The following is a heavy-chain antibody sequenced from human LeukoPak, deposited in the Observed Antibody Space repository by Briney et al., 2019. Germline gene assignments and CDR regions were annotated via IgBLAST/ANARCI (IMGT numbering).Heavy chain of an antibody. D-gene: IGHD2-15*01. V-gene: IGHV5-51*01. CDR1: GYRFTRYW. Sequence: GEPLQIPSKGPGYRFTRYWIGRVRPMPAKSLEWMGIIFPGDSATRSSPSFQAQITMSADKSISTAYLQWSSLKASDIATYYCARLWGYCSGGSCHDLFDMWGQGTKVTVSS. J-gene: IGHJ3*02. CDR3: ARLWGYCSGGSCHDLFDM. CDR2: IFPGDSAT.